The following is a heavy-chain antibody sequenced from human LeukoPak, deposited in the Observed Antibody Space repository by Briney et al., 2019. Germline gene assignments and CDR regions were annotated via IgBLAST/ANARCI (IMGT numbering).Heavy chain of an antibody. D-gene: IGHD3-9*01. CDR1: GFTFSNYV. CDR3: AKQRGNTGSYDNRPY. J-gene: IGHJ4*02. V-gene: IGHV3-23*01. CDR2: ISGSGAAT. Sequence: GGSLRLSCAASGFTFSNYVMNWVRQAPGKGLVWVSSISGSGAATYYADSVKGRFTIPRDNSRNTLYLQLSSLRAEDTAIYYCAKQRGNTGSYDNRPYWGQGTLVTVSS.